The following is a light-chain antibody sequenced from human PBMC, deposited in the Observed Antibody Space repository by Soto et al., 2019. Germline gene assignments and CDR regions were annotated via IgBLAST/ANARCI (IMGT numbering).Light chain of an antibody. CDR3: ALYVGSGTVV. V-gene: IGLV8-61*01. J-gene: IGLJ2*01. CDR2: NTT. CDR1: SGSVSTSYY. Sequence: QTVVTQEPSFSVSPGGTVLPPGGLTSGSVSTSYYPSWYQQSPGLAPRTLIYNTTTRSSGVPDRFSGSILGNKAALTITGAQSDDESDYLCALYVGSGTVVFGGGTKVTVL.